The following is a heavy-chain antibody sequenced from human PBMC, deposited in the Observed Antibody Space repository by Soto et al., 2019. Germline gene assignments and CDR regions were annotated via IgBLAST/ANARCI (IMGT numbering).Heavy chain of an antibody. D-gene: IGHD5-18*01. V-gene: IGHV4-4*02. CDR3: ARDLWTACAFDI. J-gene: IGHJ3*02. CDR1: SGSISSSNW. Sequence: QVQLQESGPGLVKPSGTLSLTCAVSSGSISSSNWWSWVRQPPGKGLEWIGEIYHSGSTNNNPSLKSRVTISVAKTKNQFSLKLSSVTAADTAVYYWARDLWTACAFDIWGQGTMVTVSS. CDR2: IYHSGST.